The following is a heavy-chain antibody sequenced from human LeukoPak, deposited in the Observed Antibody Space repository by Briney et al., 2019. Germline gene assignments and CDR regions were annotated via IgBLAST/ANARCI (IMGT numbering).Heavy chain of an antibody. CDR1: GLPFSHSG. CDR2: IRYDGSNK. CDR3: FGITVTDVPY. V-gene: IGHV3-30*02. J-gene: IGHJ4*02. Sequence: GGSLRLSCAASGLPFSHSGMHWVRQAPGKGLEWVAFIRYDGSNKYYADSVKGRFTISRDNSKNALYPQMNSLRGEDTAVYYCFGITVTDVPYWGQGTLVTVSS. D-gene: IGHD1-7*01.